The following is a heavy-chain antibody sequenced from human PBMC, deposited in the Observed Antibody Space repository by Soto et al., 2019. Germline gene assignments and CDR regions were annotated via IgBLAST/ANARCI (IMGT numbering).Heavy chain of an antibody. J-gene: IGHJ4*02. V-gene: IGHV4-30-2*01. CDR1: GGSISSGGFS. CDR3: ARYSFGFAY. CDR2: IYYGGST. D-gene: IGHD5-18*01. Sequence: PSETLSLTCSVSGGSISSGGFSWSWIRQPPGKGLEWIGYIYYGGSTYYNPSLKSRVTMSVDRSKNQFSLELGSVTAADTAVYYCARYSFGFAYWGRGTLVTSPQ.